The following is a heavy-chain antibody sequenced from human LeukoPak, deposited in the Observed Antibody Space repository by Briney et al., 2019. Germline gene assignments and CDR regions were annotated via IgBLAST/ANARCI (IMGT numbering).Heavy chain of an antibody. CDR2: ISSSSTYI. Sequence: PGGSLRLSCAASGFTFSGYSMNWVRQAPGKGLEWVSSISSSSTYIYYADSVKGRFTISRDNAKNSLYLQMNSLRAEDTAVYYCARDRYLYYYDSSGQNNWFDPWGQGTLVTVSS. CDR1: GFTFSGYS. J-gene: IGHJ5*02. CDR3: ARDRYLYYYDSSGQNNWFDP. V-gene: IGHV3-21*01. D-gene: IGHD3-22*01.